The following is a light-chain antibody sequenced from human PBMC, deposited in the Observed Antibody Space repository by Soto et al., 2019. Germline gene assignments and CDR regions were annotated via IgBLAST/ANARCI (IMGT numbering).Light chain of an antibody. CDR1: QSVSSN. Sequence: EIVMTQSPATLSFSPGERATLSCRASQSVSSNLDWYQQKPGQAPRLLIYGASARATGIPARFSGSGSGTEFTLSISSLQFADFAIYYCQQYNSWPPGTFGQGTKLEIK. V-gene: IGKV3-15*01. CDR2: GAS. CDR3: QQYNSWPPGT. J-gene: IGKJ2*01.